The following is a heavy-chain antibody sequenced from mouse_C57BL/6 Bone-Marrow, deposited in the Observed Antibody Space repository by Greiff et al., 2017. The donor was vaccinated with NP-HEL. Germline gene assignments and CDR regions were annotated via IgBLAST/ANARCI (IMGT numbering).Heavy chain of an antibody. V-gene: IGHV1-64*01. CDR3: AREGTAQATWYFDY. Sequence: QVQLQQPGAELVKPGASVKLSCKASGYTFTSYWMHWVKQRPGQGLEWIGMIHPNSGSTNYNEKFKSKATLTVDKSSSTAYMQLSSLTSEDSAVYYCAREGTAQATWYFDYWGQGTTLTVSS. CDR2: IHPNSGST. J-gene: IGHJ2*01. D-gene: IGHD3-2*02. CDR1: GYTFTSYW.